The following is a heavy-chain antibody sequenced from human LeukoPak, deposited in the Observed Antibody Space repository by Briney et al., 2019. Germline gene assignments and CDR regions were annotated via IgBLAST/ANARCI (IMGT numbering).Heavy chain of an antibody. J-gene: IGHJ6*02. CDR3: ARSVVVAGFVSDYYYYGMDV. CDR2: IYYSGSP. CDR1: GGSISSYY. D-gene: IGHD6-19*01. V-gene: IGHV4-59*08. Sequence: SETLSLTCTVSGGSISSYYWSWIRQPPGKGLEWIGYIYYSGSPRYNPSLKSRVAISIHTSKKQSSLKLSSVTAADTAVYYCARSVVVAGFVSDYYYYGMDVWGQGTTVTVSS.